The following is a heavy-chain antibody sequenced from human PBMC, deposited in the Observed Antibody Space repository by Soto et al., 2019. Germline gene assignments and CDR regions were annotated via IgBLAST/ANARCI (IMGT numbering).Heavy chain of an antibody. Sequence: GGSLRLSCAASGFTFSNAWMSWVRQAPGKGLEWVGRIKSKTDGGTTDYAAPVKGRFTISRDDSKNTLYLQMNSLKTEDTAVYYCTTGAAGSDLVAAMTYYFDYWGQGTLVTVSS. CDR3: TTGAAGSDLVAAMTYYFDY. CDR2: IKSKTDGGTT. J-gene: IGHJ4*02. D-gene: IGHD2-15*01. CDR1: GFTFSNAW. V-gene: IGHV3-15*01.